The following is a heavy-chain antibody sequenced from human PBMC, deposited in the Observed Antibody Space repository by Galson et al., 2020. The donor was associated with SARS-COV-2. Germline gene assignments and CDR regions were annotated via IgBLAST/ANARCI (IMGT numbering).Heavy chain of an antibody. CDR3: ARGRVPYYDFWSGYQP. Sequence: SETLSLTCAVYGGSFSGYYWSWIRQPPGKGLEWIGEINHSGSTNYNPSLKSRVTISVDTSKNQFSLKLSSVTAADTAVYYCARGRVPYYDFWSGYQPWGQGSLVTVSS. CDR2: INHSGST. J-gene: IGHJ5*02. V-gene: IGHV4-34*01. D-gene: IGHD3-3*01. CDR1: GGSFSGYY.